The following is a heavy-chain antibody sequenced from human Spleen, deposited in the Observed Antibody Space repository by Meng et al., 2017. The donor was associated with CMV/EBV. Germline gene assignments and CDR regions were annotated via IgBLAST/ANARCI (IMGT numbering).Heavy chain of an antibody. CDR2: ISSTSSI. Sequence: GESLKISCAASGFTFSDYYMNWVRQAPGKGLEWVSFISSTSSISHAESVKGRFTISRDNAKNSLDLQMNSLKTEDTAVYYCTTDGGVVGASPGYWGQGTLVTVSS. J-gene: IGHJ4*02. V-gene: IGHV3-69-1*01. CDR3: TTDGGVVGASPGY. D-gene: IGHD1-26*01. CDR1: GFTFSDYY.